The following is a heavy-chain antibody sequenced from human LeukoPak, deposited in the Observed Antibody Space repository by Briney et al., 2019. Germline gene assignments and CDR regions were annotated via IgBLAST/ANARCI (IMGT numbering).Heavy chain of an antibody. CDR2: ISSSGSTI. V-gene: IGHV3-48*03. J-gene: IGHJ4*02. CDR1: GFTFSSYE. D-gene: IGHD2-21*02. Sequence: GGSLRLSCAASGFTFSSYEMNWVRQAPGKGLEWVSYISSSGSTIYYADSVKGRFTISRDISKNTLYLQMTSLRAEDTAVYYCARGAYQIVVVTAPTYWGQGTLVTVPS. CDR3: ARGAYQIVVVTAPTY.